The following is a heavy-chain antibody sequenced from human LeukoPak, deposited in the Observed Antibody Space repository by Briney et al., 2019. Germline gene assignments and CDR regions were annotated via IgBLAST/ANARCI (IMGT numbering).Heavy chain of an antibody. CDR1: GFTFSNAW. D-gene: IGHD3-10*01. J-gene: IGHJ4*02. CDR2: IKGKTDGTT. CDR3: TTRNFYGSGSSSPYYFDY. V-gene: IGHV3-15*01. Sequence: GGSLRLSCVASGFTFSNAWMSWVGQAPGKGLEWVGRIKGKTDGTTDYSAPVKGRFTISRDDSKNTLYLQMNSLKTEDTAVYYCTTRNFYGSGSSSPYYFDYWGQGTLVTVSS.